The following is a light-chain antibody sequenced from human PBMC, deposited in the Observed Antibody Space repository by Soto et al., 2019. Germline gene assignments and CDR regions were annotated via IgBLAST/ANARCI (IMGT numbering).Light chain of an antibody. J-gene: IGLJ2*01. CDR1: SSDIGAYNY. Sequence: QYALTQPAAVSGSPGQSITISCTGSSSDIGAYNYVSWYQQLPGKAPKLMIYEVSNRPSGVSNRFSGSKSGNTASLTISGLQAEDEADYYCSSYTSSIPVVFGGGTKVTVL. V-gene: IGLV2-14*01. CDR3: SSYTSSIPVV. CDR2: EVS.